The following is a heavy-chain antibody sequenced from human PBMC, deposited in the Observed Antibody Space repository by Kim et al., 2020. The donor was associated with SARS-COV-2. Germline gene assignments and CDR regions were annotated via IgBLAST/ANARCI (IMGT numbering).Heavy chain of an antibody. J-gene: IGHJ6*02. CDR3: AKGFNDGMGSYSDGLDV. D-gene: IGHD3-10*01. CDR2: ISYDGSNK. Sequence: GGSLRLSCAASGFTFSSYGMHWVRQAPGKGLEWVAVISYDGSNKYYADSVKGRFTISRDNSKNTLYLQMNSLRAEDTAVYYCAKGFNDGMGSYSDGLDVWGQGTTVTVSS. V-gene: IGHV3-30*18. CDR1: GFTFSSYG.